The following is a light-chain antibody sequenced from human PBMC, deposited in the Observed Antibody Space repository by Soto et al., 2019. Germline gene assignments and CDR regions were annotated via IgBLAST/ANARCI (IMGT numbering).Light chain of an antibody. Sequence: QSVLTQSPSASGTPGQRVTISCSGSSSNIGRHYVSWYQQLPGTAPKLLIYRNTQRPSGVPGRISGSKSGTSASLAISGLRSEDEADYYCAAWDDSLSGVLFGEGTQLTVL. CDR3: AAWDDSLSGVL. CDR2: RNT. V-gene: IGLV1-47*01. CDR1: SSNIGRHY. J-gene: IGLJ2*01.